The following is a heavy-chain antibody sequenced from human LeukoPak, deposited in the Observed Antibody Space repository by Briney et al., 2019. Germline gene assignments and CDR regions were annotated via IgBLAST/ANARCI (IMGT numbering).Heavy chain of an antibody. D-gene: IGHD1-26*01. CDR2: INPNSGGT. Sequence: XWVRQAXGQGLEWMGWINPNSGGTNYAQKFQGRVTMTRDTSISTAYMELSRLRSDDTAVYYCARARSWELQVYWGQGTLVTVSS. J-gene: IGHJ4*02. CDR3: ARARSWELQVY. V-gene: IGHV1-2*02.